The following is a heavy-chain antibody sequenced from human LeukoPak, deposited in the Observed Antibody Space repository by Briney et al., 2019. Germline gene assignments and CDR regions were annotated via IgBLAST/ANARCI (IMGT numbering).Heavy chain of an antibody. CDR3: ARADYCSSTSCYNSYMDV. Sequence: ASVKVSCKASGYTFTSYGISWVRQAPGQGLEWMGWITTNNGNTYYAQKLQGRVTMTTDTSTTTAYMEPRSLRSDDTAVYYCARADYCSSTSCYNSYMDVWGKGTTVTAS. CDR1: GYTFTSYG. J-gene: IGHJ6*03. CDR2: ITTNNGNT. V-gene: IGHV1-18*01. D-gene: IGHD2-2*02.